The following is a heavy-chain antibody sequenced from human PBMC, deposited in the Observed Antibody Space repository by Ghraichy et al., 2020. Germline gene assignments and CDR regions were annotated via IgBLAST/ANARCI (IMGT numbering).Heavy chain of an antibody. Sequence: GGSLRLSCVASGFTFSAYGMHWVRRAPGKGLEWVSFIRYDGSSGYYADSVKGRFIISRDNSKSLLYLEMNSLRPDDTAVYHCAKYSTSDYDTTGFYCPFDSWGQGTLVIVSS. D-gene: IGHD3-22*01. CDR1: GFTFSAYG. CDR3: AKYSTSDYDTTGFYCPFDS. J-gene: IGHJ4*02. CDR2: IRYDGSSG. V-gene: IGHV3-30*02.